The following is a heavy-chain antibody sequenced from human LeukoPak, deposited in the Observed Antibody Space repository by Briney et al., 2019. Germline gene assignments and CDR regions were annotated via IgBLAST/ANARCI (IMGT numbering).Heavy chain of an antibody. V-gene: IGHV4-61*02. CDR2: IYTSGST. Sequence: SETLSLTCTVSGGSISSGSYYWSWIRQPAGKGLEWIGRIYTSGSTSYNPSRKSRVTISLDTSKNQSSLKLSSVTAADTAVYYCARVGRGGGGRYYFDYWGQGTLVTVSS. D-gene: IGHD2-15*01. J-gene: IGHJ4*02. CDR1: GGSISSGSYY. CDR3: ARVGRGGGGRYYFDY.